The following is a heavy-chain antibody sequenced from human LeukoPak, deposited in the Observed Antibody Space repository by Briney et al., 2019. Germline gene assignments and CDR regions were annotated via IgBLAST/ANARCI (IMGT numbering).Heavy chain of an antibody. D-gene: IGHD6-6*01. J-gene: IGHJ4*02. V-gene: IGHV3-30*03. CDR3: ARLALAARNFDY. Sequence: SGRSLRLSCAASGFTFSSYGMHWVRQAPGKGLEWVAVISYDGSNKYYADSVKGRFTISRDNSKNTLYLQMNSLRAEDTAVYYCARLALAARNFDYWGQGTLVTVSS. CDR2: ISYDGSNK. CDR1: GFTFSSYG.